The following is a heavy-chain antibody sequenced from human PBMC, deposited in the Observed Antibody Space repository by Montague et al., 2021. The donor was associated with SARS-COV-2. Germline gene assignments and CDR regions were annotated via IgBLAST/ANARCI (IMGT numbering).Heavy chain of an antibody. J-gene: IGHJ4*02. CDR1: GASINSYY. D-gene: IGHD1-26*01. CDR3: ARTPYSRPLPDY. Sequence: SETLSLTCTVSGASINSYYWSWIRQPPGKGLEWIGYIYYSGSANYSPSFKSRVTISVDTSKDQFSLRLSSVTAADTAVYYCARTPYSRPLPDYWGQGALVTVSS. V-gene: IGHV4-59*01. CDR2: IYYSGSA.